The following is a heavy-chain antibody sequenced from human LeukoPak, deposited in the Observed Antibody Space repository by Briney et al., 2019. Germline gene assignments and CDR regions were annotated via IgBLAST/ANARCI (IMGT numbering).Heavy chain of an antibody. CDR3: ARPRGYSYGCEH. CDR1: GSSFTDYW. V-gene: IGHV5-51*01. J-gene: IGHJ4*02. D-gene: IGHD5-18*01. Sequence: GEPLKISSKGSGSSFTDYWIGWVRQMPGKGLGWMGITNVVESDTRYSRSFRGQVPISAEKSINPAYLQWNSLKASDNAIYYCARPRGYSYGCEHWGPGTLVPLSS. CDR2: TNVVESDT.